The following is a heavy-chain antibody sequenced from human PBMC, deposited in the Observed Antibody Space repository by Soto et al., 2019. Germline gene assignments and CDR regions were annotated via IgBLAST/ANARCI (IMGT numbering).Heavy chain of an antibody. Sequence: ASVKVSCKASGYMFTYYFIHWVRQGPGQGLEWMGIINPNGGTTTYAQNFQGRVTVTRDTSTSTVYMELTSLTSEDTAIYYCVRGTYSYGSLYYLDYWGQGTLVTVSS. CDR2: INPNGGTT. CDR1: GYMFTYYF. D-gene: IGHD3-10*01. J-gene: IGHJ4*02. CDR3: VRGTYSYGSLYYLDY. V-gene: IGHV1-46*01.